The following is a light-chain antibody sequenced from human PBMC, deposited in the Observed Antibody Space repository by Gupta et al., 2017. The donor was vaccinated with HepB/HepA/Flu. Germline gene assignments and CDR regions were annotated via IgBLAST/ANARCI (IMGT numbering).Light chain of an antibody. J-gene: IGKJ1*01. CDR3: QQYGSSPWT. Sequence: EIVLTQSPGTLSLSPGERATLPYRASQGVSASYLAWYQQKPGQAPRILIYGASSRATGIADRFSGSGSGTDFTLTISRLEPEDFAVYFCQQYGSSPWTFGQGTKVEIK. V-gene: IGKV3-20*01. CDR2: GAS. CDR1: QGVSASY.